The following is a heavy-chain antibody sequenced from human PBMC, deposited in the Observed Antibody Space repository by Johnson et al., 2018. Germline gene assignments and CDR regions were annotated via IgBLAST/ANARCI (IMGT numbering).Heavy chain of an antibody. CDR2: ISIDGRNE. CDR3: AKAATTIVRDAEYFQH. CDR1: GFTFSDYG. V-gene: IGHV3-30*18. Sequence: LVQSGVGVVQAGRSLGLSCAASGFTFSDYGMNWVRQAPGKGLEWVAAISIDGRNEYEADSGKGRFTISRDNSNNHLYLQMNSLKTEDTAVYYVAKAATTIVRDAEYFQHWGEGALVTVSA. D-gene: IGHD4-17*01. J-gene: IGHJ1*01.